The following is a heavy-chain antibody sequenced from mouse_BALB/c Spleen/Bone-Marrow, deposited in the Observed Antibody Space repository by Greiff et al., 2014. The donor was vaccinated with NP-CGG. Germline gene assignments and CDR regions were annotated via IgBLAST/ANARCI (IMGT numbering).Heavy chain of an antibody. CDR2: IDPANGNT. D-gene: IGHD1-1*01. Sequence: VQLKESGAELVKPRASVKLSCTASGFNIKDTYMHWVKQRPEQGLEWIGRIDPANGNTKYDPKFQGKATITADTSSNTAYLQLSSLTSKDTAVYYCAIYYYGSSGFAYWGQGTLVTVSA. CDR1: GFNIKDTY. CDR3: AIYYYGSSGFAY. V-gene: IGHV14-3*02. J-gene: IGHJ3*01.